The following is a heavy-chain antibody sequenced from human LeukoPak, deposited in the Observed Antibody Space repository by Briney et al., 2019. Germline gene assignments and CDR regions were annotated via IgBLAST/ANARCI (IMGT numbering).Heavy chain of an antibody. CDR2: IYYSGTT. J-gene: IGHJ4*02. Sequence: PSETLSLTCTVSGGSISNYYWNWIRQPPGKGLEWIGYIYYSGTTNHNPSLKSRVSMSVDTSKNQFSLKLSSVTAADTAVYYCARGYYGSGSYYDYWGQGTLVTVSS. D-gene: IGHD3-10*01. V-gene: IGHV4-59*12. CDR3: ARGYYGSGSYYDY. CDR1: GGSISNYY.